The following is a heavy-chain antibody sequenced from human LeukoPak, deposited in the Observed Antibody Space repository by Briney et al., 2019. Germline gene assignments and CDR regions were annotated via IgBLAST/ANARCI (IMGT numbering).Heavy chain of an antibody. Sequence: GESLKISCKGSGYPFISYWIGWVRQMPGKGLEWIGLRNPADSDTRYSPSLQGQVTISVDKSISTAYLQWSSLKASDTAMHYCARTPADYYYYYMDVWGKGTTVTVSS. CDR3: ARTPADYYYYYMDV. J-gene: IGHJ6*03. D-gene: IGHD2-15*01. CDR2: RNPADSDT. CDR1: GYPFISYW. V-gene: IGHV5-51*01.